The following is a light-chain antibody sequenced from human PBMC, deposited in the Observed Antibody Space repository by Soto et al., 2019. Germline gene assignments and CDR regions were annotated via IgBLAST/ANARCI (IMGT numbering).Light chain of an antibody. V-gene: IGLV2-23*02. Sequence: QSALTQPASVSGSPGQSITISCTGTSSDVGSYNLVSWYQQHPGQAPKLMIYEVSKRPSGVSNRFSGSKSGNTASLTISGVQAEDEADDYCCSYAGSSTDVVFGGGTKLTVL. J-gene: IGLJ2*01. CDR2: EVS. CDR3: CSYAGSSTDVV. CDR1: SSDVGSYNL.